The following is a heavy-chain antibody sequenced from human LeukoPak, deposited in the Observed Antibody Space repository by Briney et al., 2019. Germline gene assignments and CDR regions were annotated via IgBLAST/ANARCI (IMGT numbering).Heavy chain of an antibody. CDR3: ARDSSDYDILTGYSDAFDI. J-gene: IGHJ3*02. CDR2: IYTSGST. CDR1: GGSISSGSYY. D-gene: IGHD3-9*01. V-gene: IGHV4-61*02. Sequence: SQTLSLTCTVSGGSISSGSYYWSWIRQPAGKGLEWIGRIYTSGSTNYNPSLKSRVTISVDTSKNQFSLKLSSVTAADTAVYYCARDSSDYDILTGYSDAFDIWGQGTMVTVSS.